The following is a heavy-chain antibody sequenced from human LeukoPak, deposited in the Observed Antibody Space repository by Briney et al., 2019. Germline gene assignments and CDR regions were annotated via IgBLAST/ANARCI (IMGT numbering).Heavy chain of an antibody. J-gene: IGHJ3*02. CDR3: ASDSGGRRDAFNI. Sequence: GSLRLSCAASGFTFSSYEMNWVRQAPGKGLEWVGYIYYSDVANYNPSLKSRVSISVDTSKNQFSLKLTSVTAADTAVYYCASDSGGRRDAFNIWGQGTMVTVSS. CDR1: GFTFSSYE. V-gene: IGHV4-59*01. CDR2: IYYSDVA. D-gene: IGHD2-8*02.